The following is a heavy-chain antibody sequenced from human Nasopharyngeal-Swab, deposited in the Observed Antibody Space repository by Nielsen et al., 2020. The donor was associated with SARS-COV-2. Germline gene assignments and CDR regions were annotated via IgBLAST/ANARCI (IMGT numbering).Heavy chain of an antibody. Sequence: SETLSLTCAVSGGSISSSNWWSWVRQPPGKGLEWIGEIYHSGSTNYNPSLKSRVTISVDKSKNQFSLKLSSVTAADTAVYYCARERRIAAAATRYFDPWGRGTLVTVSS. V-gene: IGHV4-4*02. CDR2: IYHSGST. D-gene: IGHD6-13*01. CDR3: ARERRIAAAATRYFDP. CDR1: GGSISSSNW. J-gene: IGHJ2*01.